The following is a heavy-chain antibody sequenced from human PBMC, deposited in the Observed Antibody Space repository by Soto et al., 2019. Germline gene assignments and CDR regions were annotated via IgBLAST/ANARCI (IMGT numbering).Heavy chain of an antibody. D-gene: IGHD3-10*01. Sequence: EVQLVESGGGLVKPGRSLRLSCTASGFTFGDYARSWFRQAPGRGLEWEGFIRSKAYGGTKEYAAFVKGRFTISRDESKSIAYLQMNSLKTEDTAVYYCTRVVGVTMVRGVIFPLYYFDYWGQGTLVTVSS. CDR1: GFTFGDYA. CDR2: IRSKAYGGTK. CDR3: TRVVGVTMVRGVIFPLYYFDY. J-gene: IGHJ4*02. V-gene: IGHV3-49*05.